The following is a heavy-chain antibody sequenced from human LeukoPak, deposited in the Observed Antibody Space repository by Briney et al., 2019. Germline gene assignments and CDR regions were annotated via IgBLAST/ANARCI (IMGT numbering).Heavy chain of an antibody. D-gene: IGHD6-19*01. CDR2: ISSNSSYI. Sequence: KPGGSLRLSCAASGFTFSSYSMNWVRQAPGKGLEWVSSISSNSSYIYYADSVKGRFTISRDNAKNSLYLQMNSLRAEDTAVYYCARDYSSGWYGLGAFDIWGQGTMVTVSS. CDR1: GFTFSSYS. V-gene: IGHV3-21*01. J-gene: IGHJ3*02. CDR3: ARDYSSGWYGLGAFDI.